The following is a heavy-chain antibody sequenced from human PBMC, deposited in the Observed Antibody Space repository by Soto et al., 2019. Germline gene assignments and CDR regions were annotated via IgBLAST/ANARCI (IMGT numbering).Heavy chain of an antibody. CDR1: GFTFSNYW. Sequence: PGGSLRLSCAASGFTFSNYWMNWVRQAPGKGLEWVANIKEDGSDKHYVDSVRGRFTISRDNPKNSLFLQMKSLRAEDTAVYYCVTARDYSKAYWGQGTLVTVSS. CDR2: IKEDGSDK. D-gene: IGHD4-4*01. J-gene: IGHJ4*02. V-gene: IGHV3-7*01. CDR3: VTARDYSKAY.